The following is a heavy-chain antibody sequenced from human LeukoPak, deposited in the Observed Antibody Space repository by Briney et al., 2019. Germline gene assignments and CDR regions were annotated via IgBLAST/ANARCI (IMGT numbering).Heavy chain of an antibody. CDR3: VSRRCSATACFAASFNCFDY. J-gene: IGHJ4*02. D-gene: IGHD2-2*01. CDR1: GLSFSSYW. CDR2: IKQDVSEK. Sequence: GGSLRLSCKASGLSFSSYWLTWVRQAPGKGPEWMANIKQDVSEKNYVAYVKGRFTITRDDTKNSLYLQMNSLRDEDTAVYHCVSRRCSATACFAASFNCFDYWGQGTLVSVSS. V-gene: IGHV3-7*03.